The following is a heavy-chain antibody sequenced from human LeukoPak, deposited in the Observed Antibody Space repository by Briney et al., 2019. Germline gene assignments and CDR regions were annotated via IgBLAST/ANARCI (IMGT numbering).Heavy chain of an antibody. V-gene: IGHV3-11*01. D-gene: IGHD3-22*01. CDR2: ISSSGSTI. J-gene: IGHJ4*02. CDR3: AGSSGYYFSVDY. CDR1: GISFSDYY. Sequence: GGSLRLSCAASGISFSDYYMSRIRQAPGKGLEWVSYISSSGSTIYYADSVKGRFIISRDNAKNSLYLQMNSLRAEDTAVYYCAGSSGYYFSVDYWGQGTLVTVSS.